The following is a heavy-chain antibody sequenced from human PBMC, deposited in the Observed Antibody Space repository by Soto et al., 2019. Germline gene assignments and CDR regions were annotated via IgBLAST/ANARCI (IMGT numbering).Heavy chain of an antibody. V-gene: IGHV3-20*04. CDR3: ARALSGHAHYFDS. Sequence: EVQLLQSGGSVVRPGGSLRLSCTASGFTFDDYGMAWVRQPPGKGLEWVSGINWNGGNSGYAASVKGRFTISRDNAKNTLYLHMNRLRDGDTAFYYCARALSGHAHYFDSWGRGTLVTVST. D-gene: IGHD5-12*01. J-gene: IGHJ4*02. CDR1: GFTFDDYG. CDR2: INWNGGNS.